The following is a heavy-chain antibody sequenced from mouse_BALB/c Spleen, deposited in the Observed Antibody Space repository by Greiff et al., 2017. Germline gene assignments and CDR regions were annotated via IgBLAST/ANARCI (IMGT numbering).Heavy chain of an antibody. CDR3: TSSRYAFDY. CDR2: INPSNGGT. D-gene: IGHD2-14*01. J-gene: IGHJ2*01. V-gene: IGHV1S81*02. Sequence: QVQLQQSGAELVKPGASVKLSCKASGYTFTSYYMYWVKQRPGQGLEWIGEINPSNGGTNFNEKFKSKATLTVDKSSSTAYMQLSSLTSEDSAVYYCTSSRYAFDYWGQGTTRTVSS. CDR1: GYTFTSYY.